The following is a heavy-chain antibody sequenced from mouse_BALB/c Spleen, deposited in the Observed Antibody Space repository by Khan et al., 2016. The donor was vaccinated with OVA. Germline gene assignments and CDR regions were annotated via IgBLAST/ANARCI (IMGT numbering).Heavy chain of an antibody. CDR1: GFSLTSYG. Sequence: QVQLQQSGPGLVQPSQSLSITYTVSGFSLTSYGVHWVRQSPGKGLEWLGVIWSGGITDYSAAFISRLSISKDNSKSQVFFKMNSLQANDTAIYYCARNYDYDEGLAYWGQGTLVTVSA. CDR3: ARNYDYDEGLAY. D-gene: IGHD2-4*01. V-gene: IGHV2-2*02. J-gene: IGHJ3*01. CDR2: IWSGGIT.